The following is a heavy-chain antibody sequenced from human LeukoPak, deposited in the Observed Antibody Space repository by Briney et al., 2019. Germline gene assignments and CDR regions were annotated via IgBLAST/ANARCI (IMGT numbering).Heavy chain of an antibody. CDR2: INPNSGGT. J-gene: IGHJ6*02. Sequence: ASVKVSCKASGYTFTGYYMHWVRQAPGQGLEWMGWINPNSGGTNYAQKFQGRVTMTRDTSISTAYMELSRLRSDVTAVYYCARDGAGALTYYYSYGMDVWGQGTTVTVSS. CDR3: ARDGAGALTYYYSYGMDV. V-gene: IGHV1-2*02. CDR1: GYTFTGYY. D-gene: IGHD6-13*01.